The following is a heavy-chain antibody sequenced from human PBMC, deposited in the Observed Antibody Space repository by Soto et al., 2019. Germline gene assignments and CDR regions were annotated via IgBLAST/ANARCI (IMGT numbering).Heavy chain of an antibody. CDR3: VRLPWADYGGIFDP. D-gene: IGHD4-17*01. J-gene: IGHJ5*02. Sequence: SETLSLTCAVSGYSISSSNWWGWIRQPPGKGLEWIGYIYYSGTTYYNPSLKSRVTMSVDTSKNQFSLKLTSVTAVDTAVYYCVRLPWADYGGIFDPWGQGTLVTVSS. V-gene: IGHV4-28*01. CDR1: GYSISSSNW. CDR2: IYYSGTT.